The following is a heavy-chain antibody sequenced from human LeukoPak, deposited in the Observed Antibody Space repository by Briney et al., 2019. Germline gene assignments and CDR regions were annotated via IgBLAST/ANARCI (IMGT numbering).Heavy chain of an antibody. J-gene: IGHJ4*02. CDR2: ISGSGGST. CDR3: AEGYSSSWYYFDY. Sequence: GGSLRLSCAASGFTFSSYGMSWVRQAPGKGLEWVSAISGSGGSTYYADSVKGRFTISRDNSKNTLYLQMNSLRAEDTAVYYCAEGYSSSWYYFDYWGQGTLVTVSS. CDR1: GFTFSSYG. V-gene: IGHV3-23*01. D-gene: IGHD6-13*01.